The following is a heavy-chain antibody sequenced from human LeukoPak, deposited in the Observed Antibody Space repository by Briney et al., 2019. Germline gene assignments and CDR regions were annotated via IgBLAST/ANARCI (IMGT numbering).Heavy chain of an antibody. Sequence: PGGSLRLSCAASGFSFSNYWMSWVRQAPGKGLEWVASIKKDGSEKKYADSVKGRFTISRDNAKNSLYLQMNSLRAEDTALYYCAKGRRGAAAGIDYWGQGTLVTVSS. CDR1: GFSFSNYW. CDR2: IKKDGSEK. V-gene: IGHV3-7*03. D-gene: IGHD6-13*01. J-gene: IGHJ4*02. CDR3: AKGRRGAAAGIDY.